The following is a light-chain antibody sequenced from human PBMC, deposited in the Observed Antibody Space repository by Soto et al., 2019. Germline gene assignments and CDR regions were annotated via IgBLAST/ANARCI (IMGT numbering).Light chain of an antibody. CDR1: HSLLHSNGHNY. CDR2: LCS. V-gene: IGKV2-28*01. Sequence: DVVMTQSPLSLPVTPGEPASISCRSSHSLLHSNGHNYLDWYLQRPGQSPQLLIYLCSHRASGVTDRLSVSGSGTDVMLKISRVDAEDVGVYYCMQAISTPWWFGQGTKVEIK. CDR3: MQAISTPWW. J-gene: IGKJ1*01.